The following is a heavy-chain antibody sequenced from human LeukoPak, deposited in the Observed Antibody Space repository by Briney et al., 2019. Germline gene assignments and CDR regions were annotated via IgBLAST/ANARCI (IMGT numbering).Heavy chain of an antibody. CDR1: EFTFSSYE. J-gene: IGHJ6*03. Sequence: GGSLRLSCAASEFTFSSYEMSWVRQAPGKGLEWVSVIYSGGSTYYADSVKGRFTISRDNSKNTLYLQMNSLRAEDTAVYYCASGSGSYRTPYYYMDVWGTGTTVTVSS. CDR3: ASGSGSYRTPYYYMDV. CDR2: IYSGGST. V-gene: IGHV3-53*01. D-gene: IGHD3-10*01.